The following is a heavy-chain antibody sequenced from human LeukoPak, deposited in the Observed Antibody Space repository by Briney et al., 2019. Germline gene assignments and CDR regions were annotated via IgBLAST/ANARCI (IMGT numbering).Heavy chain of an antibody. V-gene: IGHV4-34*01. Sequence: SETLSLTCAVYGGSFSGYYWSWLRQPPGKGLEWIGEINHSGSTNYNPSLKSRVTISVDTSKNQFSLKLSSVTAADTAVYYCARGSPASGWYVGYYYYGMDVWGQGTTVTVSS. CDR1: GGSFSGYY. J-gene: IGHJ6*02. CDR3: ARGSPASGWYVGYYYYGMDV. CDR2: INHSGST. D-gene: IGHD6-19*01.